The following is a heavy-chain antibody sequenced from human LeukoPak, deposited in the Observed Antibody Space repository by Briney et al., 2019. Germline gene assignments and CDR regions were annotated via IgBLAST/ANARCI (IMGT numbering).Heavy chain of an antibody. D-gene: IGHD2-15*01. CDR2: INTNTGNP. J-gene: IGHJ3*02. V-gene: IGHV7-4-1*02. Sequence: ASVKVSCKASGYTFTSYAMNWVRQAPGQGLKWMGWINTNTGNPTYAQGFTGRFVFSLDTSVSTAYLQISSLKAEDTAVYYCARPGARYCSGGSCYPRIGAFDIWGQGTMVTVSS. CDR1: GYTFTSYA. CDR3: ARPGARYCSGGSCYPRIGAFDI.